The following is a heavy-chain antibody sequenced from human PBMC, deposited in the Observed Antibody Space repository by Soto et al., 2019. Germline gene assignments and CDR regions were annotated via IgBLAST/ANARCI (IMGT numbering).Heavy chain of an antibody. V-gene: IGHV1-69*08. CDR3: AREITVTTPLDN. Sequence: QVQLVQSGAEVKKPGSSVKVSCKTSGNTFSSYTISWVRQAPGQGLEWMGRIIPILGIANYAQEFQGRVTITADKSTSTAYMELSSLRSEDTAVYYCAREITVTTPLDNWGQGTLVTVSS. D-gene: IGHD4-17*01. CDR1: GNTFSSYT. J-gene: IGHJ4*02. CDR2: IIPILGIA.